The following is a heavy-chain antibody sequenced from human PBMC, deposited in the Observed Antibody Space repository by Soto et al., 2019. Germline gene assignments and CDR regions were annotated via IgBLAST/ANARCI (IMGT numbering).Heavy chain of an antibody. D-gene: IGHD2-2*01. V-gene: IGHV3-72*01. CDR2: NRKKANGYTT. CDR3: ARSGSSTSCYDY. CDR1: GFIFSDHY. Sequence: PGGSLRLSCAASGFIFSDHYIDWVRQAPGKGLGWVGRNRKKANGYTTDYAASVKGRFTISRDDSKSSLYLQMDSLKTEDTAVYYCARSGSSTSCYDYWGQGTLVTVSS. J-gene: IGHJ4*02.